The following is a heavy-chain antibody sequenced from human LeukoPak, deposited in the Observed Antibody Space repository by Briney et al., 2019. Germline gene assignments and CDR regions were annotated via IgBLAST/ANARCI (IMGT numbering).Heavy chain of an antibody. V-gene: IGHV4-34*09. J-gene: IGHJ3*02. CDR3: ASGCSSTSCSIDAFDI. Sequence: SETLSLTCAVYGGSFSGYYWSRIRQPPGKGLEWIGEINHSGSTNYNPSLKSRVTISVDTSKNQFSLKLSSVTAADTAVYYCASGCSSTSCSIDAFDIWGQGTMVTVSS. D-gene: IGHD2-2*01. CDR1: GGSFSGYY. CDR2: INHSGST.